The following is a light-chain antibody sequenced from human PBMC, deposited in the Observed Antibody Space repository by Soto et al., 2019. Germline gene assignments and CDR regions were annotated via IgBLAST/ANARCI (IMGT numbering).Light chain of an antibody. CDR2: AAS. CDR1: QDISDW. Sequence: DIQMTQSPSSVAASVGDRVTITCRASQDISDWLGWYQQKQGEAPKLLIYAASSLQGGVPSRFSGSGSGATFTLTITSLQPVDSAVYYCQQAASFPFTFGPGTRVTIK. CDR3: QQAASFPFT. J-gene: IGKJ3*01. V-gene: IGKV1-12*01.